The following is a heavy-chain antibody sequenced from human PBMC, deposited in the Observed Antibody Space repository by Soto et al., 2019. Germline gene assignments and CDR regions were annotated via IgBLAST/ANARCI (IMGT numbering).Heavy chain of an antibody. Sequence: ASVKVSCKASGYTFTGYYMHWVLQAPGQGLEWMGWINPNSGGTNYAQKFQGWVTMTRDTSISTAYMELSRLRSDDTAVYYCAREGYSSRDFDYWGQGTLVTVSS. CDR2: INPNSGGT. CDR1: GYTFTGYY. D-gene: IGHD6-13*01. V-gene: IGHV1-2*04. J-gene: IGHJ4*02. CDR3: AREGYSSRDFDY.